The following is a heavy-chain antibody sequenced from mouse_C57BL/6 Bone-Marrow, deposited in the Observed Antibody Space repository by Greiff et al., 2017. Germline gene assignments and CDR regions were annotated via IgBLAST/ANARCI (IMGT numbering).Heavy chain of an antibody. D-gene: IGHD1-1*01. J-gene: IGHJ4*01. V-gene: IGHV1-55*01. Sequence: QVQLQQPGDELVKPGASVKMSCKASGYTFTSYWITWVKQRPGQGLEWIGDIYPGSGSTNYNEKFKSKATLTVDPSSSTAYMQLSSLTSEDSAVYYCARRDYYGSSYAMDYWGQGTSVTVSS. CDR3: ARRDYYGSSYAMDY. CDR2: IYPGSGST. CDR1: GYTFTSYW.